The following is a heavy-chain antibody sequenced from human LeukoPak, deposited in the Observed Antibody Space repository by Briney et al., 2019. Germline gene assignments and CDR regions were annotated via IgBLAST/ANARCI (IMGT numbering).Heavy chain of an antibody. D-gene: IGHD3-3*01. Sequence: GASVKVSCKASGYTFTSYGISWVRQAPGQGLEWMGWISAYNGNTNYAQKLQGRVTMTTDTSTSTAYMELRSLRSDDTAVYYCARDLGLETAYDFWSGNLFDPWGQGTLVTVSS. J-gene: IGHJ5*02. CDR3: ARDLGLETAYDFWSGNLFDP. CDR1: GYTFTSYG. V-gene: IGHV1-18*01. CDR2: ISAYNGNT.